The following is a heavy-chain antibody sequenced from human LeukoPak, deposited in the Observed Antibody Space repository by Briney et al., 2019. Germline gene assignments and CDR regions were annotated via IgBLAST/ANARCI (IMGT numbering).Heavy chain of an antibody. CDR3: ARDLPTATISNDAFDI. Sequence: ASVKVSCKASGYTFTSYGISWVRQAPGQGLEWMGWISAYNGNTNYAQKLQGRVTMTTDTSTSTAYMELRSLRSDDTAVYYYARDLPTATISNDAFDIWGQGTMVTVSS. CDR1: GYTFTSYG. J-gene: IGHJ3*02. CDR2: ISAYNGNT. D-gene: IGHD5-24*01. V-gene: IGHV1-18*01.